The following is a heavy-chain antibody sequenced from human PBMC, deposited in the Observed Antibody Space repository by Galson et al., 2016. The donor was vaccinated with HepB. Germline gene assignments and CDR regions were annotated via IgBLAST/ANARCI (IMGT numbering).Heavy chain of an antibody. D-gene: IGHD3-10*01. CDR2: ITDNGGHP. J-gene: IGHJ4*02. V-gene: IGHV3-23*01. Sequence: SLRLSCAASGLTFSGYAMTWVRQAPGKGLEWVSTITDNGGHPYYADSVKGRFTISRDNSKNTLYMQMNSLRAADTALYYCASHAASGSYSDYFPHWGQGTLVTVSS. CDR1: GLTFSGYA. CDR3: ASHAASGSYSDYFPH.